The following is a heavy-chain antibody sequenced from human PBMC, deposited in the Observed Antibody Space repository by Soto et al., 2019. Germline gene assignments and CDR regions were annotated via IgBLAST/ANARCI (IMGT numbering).Heavy chain of an antibody. Sequence: EVQLVESGGGLIQPGWSLRLSCAASGFTVSSNYMSWVRQAPGKGLEWDSVIYSGCSTYYADSVKGRFTISRDNSKNTLYLQKNRLRAEDTAVYYCARYREVGRYGMEVWGQGTTVTVSS. CDR3: ARYREVGRYGMEV. CDR2: IYSGCST. V-gene: IGHV3-53*01. D-gene: IGHD2-2*01. CDR1: GFTVSSNY. J-gene: IGHJ6*02.